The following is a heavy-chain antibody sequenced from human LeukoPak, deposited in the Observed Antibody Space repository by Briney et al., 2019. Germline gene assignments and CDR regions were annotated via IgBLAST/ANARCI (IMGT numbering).Heavy chain of an antibody. Sequence: PSETLSLTCAVYGGSFSGYYWSWIRQPPGKGLEWIGEINHSGSTNYNPSLKSRVTISVDTSKNQFSLKLSSETAADTAVYYCARHGSLVRGIDNWFDPWGQGTLVTVSS. V-gene: IGHV4-34*01. CDR2: INHSGST. CDR3: ARHGSLVRGIDNWFDP. CDR1: GGSFSGYY. D-gene: IGHD3-10*01. J-gene: IGHJ5*02.